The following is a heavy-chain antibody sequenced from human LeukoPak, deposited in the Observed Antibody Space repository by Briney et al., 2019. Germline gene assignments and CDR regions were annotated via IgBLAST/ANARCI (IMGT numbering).Heavy chain of an antibody. Sequence: SSDTLSLTCTVSGGSISSGSYYWSWIRQPAGKGLEWIGRIYTSGSTNYNPSLKSRVTISVDTSKNQFSLKLSSVTAADTAVYYCARTTGWELQSPPDYWGQGTLVTVSS. CDR1: GGSISSGSYY. CDR3: ARTTGWELQSPPDY. V-gene: IGHV4-61*02. D-gene: IGHD1-26*01. J-gene: IGHJ4*02. CDR2: IYTSGST.